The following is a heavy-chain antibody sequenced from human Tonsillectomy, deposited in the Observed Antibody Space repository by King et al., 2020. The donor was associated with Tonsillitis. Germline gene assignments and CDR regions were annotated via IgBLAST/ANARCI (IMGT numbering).Heavy chain of an antibody. CDR1: GFTFSSYS. Sequence: VQLVESGGGVVQPGRSLRLSGAASGFTFSSYSMHWVRQAPGKGLEWGGVISYDGSSKHYADPVKGRFTISRDNSKNTVYLQMNSLRAEDTAVYYCARDKESGSFYGYFENWGQGALVTVSS. J-gene: IGHJ4*02. V-gene: IGHV3-30-3*01. D-gene: IGHD1-26*01. CDR2: ISYDGSSK. CDR3: ARDKESGSFYGYFEN.